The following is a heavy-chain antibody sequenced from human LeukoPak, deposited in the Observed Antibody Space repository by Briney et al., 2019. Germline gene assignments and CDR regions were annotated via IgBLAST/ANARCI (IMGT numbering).Heavy chain of an antibody. V-gene: IGHV1-8*03. Sequence: ASVKVSCKASGYTFTSYDINWVRQATGQGLEWTGWMNPNSGNTGYAQKFQGRVTITRNTSISTAYMELSSLRSEDTAVYYCARVSRGRDAFDIWGQGTMVTVSS. CDR2: MNPNSGNT. CDR3: ARVSRGRDAFDI. D-gene: IGHD3-16*01. CDR1: GYTFTSYD. J-gene: IGHJ3*02.